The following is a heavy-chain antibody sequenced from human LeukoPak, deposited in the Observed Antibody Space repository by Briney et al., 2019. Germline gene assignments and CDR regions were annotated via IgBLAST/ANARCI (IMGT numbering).Heavy chain of an antibody. CDR3: AKDGRITMIVVAFQH. D-gene: IGHD3-22*01. Sequence: PGGSLRLSCAASGFTFSSYGMHWVRQALGKGLEWGAFIRYDGSNKYYADSVKGRFTISRDNSKNTLYLQMNSLRAEDTAVYYCAKDGRITMIVVAFQHWGQGTLVTVSS. V-gene: IGHV3-30*02. CDR2: IRYDGSNK. J-gene: IGHJ1*01. CDR1: GFTFSSYG.